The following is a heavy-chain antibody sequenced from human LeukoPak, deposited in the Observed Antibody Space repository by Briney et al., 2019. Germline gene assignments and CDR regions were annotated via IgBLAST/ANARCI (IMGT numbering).Heavy chain of an antibody. J-gene: IGHJ4*02. Sequence: GGSLRLSCAASGFTFSSYGMHWVRQAPGKGLEWGAVIWYDGSNKYYADSVKGRFTISRDNSKNTLYLQMNSLRAEDTAVYYCARDYDSSGYYYDPPFDYWGQGTLVTVSS. CDR3: ARDYDSSGYYYDPPFDY. CDR2: IWYDGSNK. V-gene: IGHV3-33*01. CDR1: GFTFSSYG. D-gene: IGHD3-22*01.